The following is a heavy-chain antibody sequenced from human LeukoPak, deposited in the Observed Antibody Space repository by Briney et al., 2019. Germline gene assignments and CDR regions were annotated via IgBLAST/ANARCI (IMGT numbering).Heavy chain of an antibody. V-gene: IGHV3-20*04. J-gene: IGHJ4*02. D-gene: IGHD3-9*01. CDR3: ARELRYFDWLMTLGY. CDR2: INWNGDST. Sequence: PGGSLRLSCAASGFIFDDYGMSWVRQAPGKGLEWVSGINWNGDSTGYADSAKGRFTISRDNAKNTLYLQMGSLRAEDMAVYYCARELRYFDWLMTLGYWGQGTLVTVSS. CDR1: GFIFDDYG.